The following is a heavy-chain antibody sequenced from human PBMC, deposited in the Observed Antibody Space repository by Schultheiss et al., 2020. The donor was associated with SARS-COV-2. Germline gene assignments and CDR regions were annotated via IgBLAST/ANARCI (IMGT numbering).Heavy chain of an antibody. CDR2: IHDSGST. V-gene: IGHV4-61*05. J-gene: IGHJ4*02. D-gene: IGHD6-13*01. CDR1: GGSINNRASF. Sequence: GSLRLSCSVSGGSINNRASFWGWIRQPPGKGLEWIGFIHDSGSTNYNPSLKSRVTISVDKSKNQFSLKLSSVTAADTAVYYCARSDRRGAAAGRFDYWGQGTLVTVSS. CDR3: ARSDRRGAAAGRFDY.